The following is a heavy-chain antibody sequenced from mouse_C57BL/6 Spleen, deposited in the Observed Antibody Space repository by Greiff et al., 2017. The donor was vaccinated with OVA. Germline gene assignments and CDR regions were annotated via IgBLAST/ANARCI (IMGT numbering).Heavy chain of an antibody. CDR3: AIGSSYRYFDV. J-gene: IGHJ1*03. Sequence: LQQSGAELVRPGASVKMSCKASGYTFTRYYMHWVKQTPGQGLEWIGGIYPGSGGTNYNEKFKGKATLTVDKSSSTAYMQLSSLTSEDSAVYYCAIGSSYRYFDVWGTGTTVTVSS. V-gene: IGHV1-12*01. CDR1: GYTFTRYY. D-gene: IGHD6-1*01. CDR2: IYPGSGGT.